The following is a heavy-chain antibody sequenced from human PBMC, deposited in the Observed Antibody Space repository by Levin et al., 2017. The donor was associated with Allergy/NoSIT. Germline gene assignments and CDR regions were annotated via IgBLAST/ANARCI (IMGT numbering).Heavy chain of an antibody. CDR1: GXTXTDXX. D-gene: IGHD6-19*01. CDR2: LNPNSGGT. V-gene: IGHV1-2*02. J-gene: IGHJ4*02. CDR3: AREDTSDWFKYYFDY. Sequence: AASVKVSCKTSGXTXTDXXXHXXXXXXXXGLEWMGWLNPNSGGTNYAQKFQGRVTMTRDTSITTAYMELSRLTSDDTAVYFCAREDTSDWFKYYFDYWGQGTLVTVSS.